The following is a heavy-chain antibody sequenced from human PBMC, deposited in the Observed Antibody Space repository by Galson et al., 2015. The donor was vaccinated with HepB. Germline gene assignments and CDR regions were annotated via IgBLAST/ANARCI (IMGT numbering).Heavy chain of an antibody. CDR2: IWYDGSNK. CDR3: ARDLAAAGYGMDV. CDR1: GFTFSSYG. J-gene: IGHJ6*02. Sequence: SLRLSCAASGFTFSSYGMHWVRQAPGKGLEWVAVIWYDGSNKYYADSVKGRFTISRDNSKNTLYLQMNSLRAEDTAVYYCARDLAAAGYGMDVWGQGTTVTVSS. V-gene: IGHV3-33*01. D-gene: IGHD6-13*01.